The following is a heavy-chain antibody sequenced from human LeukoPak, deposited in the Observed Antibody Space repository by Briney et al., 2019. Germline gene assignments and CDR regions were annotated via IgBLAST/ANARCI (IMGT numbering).Heavy chain of an antibody. CDR3: ARGLPSFDY. CDR1: GFTFSSYC. Sequence: PGGSLRLSCAASGFTFSSYCISWVRQAPGKGLEWVANIKQDGSEKYYVDSVKGRFTISRDNAKNSLYLQMNSLRAEDTAVYYCARGLPSFDYWGQGTLVTVSS. CDR2: IKQDGSEK. J-gene: IGHJ4*02. V-gene: IGHV3-7*04. D-gene: IGHD2-21*01.